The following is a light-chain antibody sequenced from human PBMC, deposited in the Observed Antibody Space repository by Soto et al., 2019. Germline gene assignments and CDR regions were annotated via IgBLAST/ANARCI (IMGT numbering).Light chain of an antibody. J-gene: IGKJ4*01. CDR2: KTA. Sequence: DIQMTQSPSTLPASVGDRVITTTWASQNISSWVAWYQQKPGKAPRLLIYKTASLESGVPSRFSGSGSGTEFTLTISGLQPDDFASYYCQQYNTYFSLTFGGGTKVDIK. CDR3: QQYNTYFSLT. CDR1: QNISSW. V-gene: IGKV1-5*03.